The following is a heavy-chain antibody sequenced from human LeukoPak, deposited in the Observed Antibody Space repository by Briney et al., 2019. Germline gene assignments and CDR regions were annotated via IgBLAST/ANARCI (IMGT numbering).Heavy chain of an antibody. D-gene: IGHD3-22*01. V-gene: IGHV4-39*01. J-gene: IGHJ4*02. CDR2: IYYSGST. CDR1: GGSISSSSYY. CDR3: ARLGSTGYYDSSGSRRAALDY. Sequence: SETLSLTCTVSGGSISSSSYYWGWIRQPPGKGLAWIGSIYYSGSTYYNPSLKSRVTISVDTSKNQFSLKLSSVTAADTAVYYCARLGSTGYYDSSGSRRAALDYWGQGTLVTVSS.